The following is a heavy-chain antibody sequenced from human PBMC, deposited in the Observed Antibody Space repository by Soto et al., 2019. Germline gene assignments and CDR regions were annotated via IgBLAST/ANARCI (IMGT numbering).Heavy chain of an antibody. V-gene: IGHV4-30-2*01. Sequence: QLQLQESGSGLVKPSQTLSLTCAVSGCSISSGGYSWSWIRQPPGQGLEWIGYIYHSGSTYYNPSLKSRVTLSVDRSTNQFSLKLSSVTAADTAVYYCARENNVLPGGYFDYWGQGTLVTVSS. D-gene: IGHD3-10*01. CDR3: ARENNVLPGGYFDY. CDR2: IYHSGST. J-gene: IGHJ4*02. CDR1: GCSISSGGYS.